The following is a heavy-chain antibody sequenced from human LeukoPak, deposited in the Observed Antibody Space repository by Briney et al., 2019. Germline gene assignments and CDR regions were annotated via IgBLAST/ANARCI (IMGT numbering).Heavy chain of an antibody. CDR2: IYSGGST. V-gene: IGHV3-66*01. CDR1: EFSVGSNY. J-gene: IGHJ6*03. CDR3: ARDRVGQQLVGRKYYYYYMDV. Sequence: GGSLRLSCAASEFSVGSNYMTWVRQAPGKGLEWVSLIYSGGSTYYADSVKGRFTISRDNSKNTLYLQMNSLRAEDTAVYYCARDRVGQQLVGRKYYYYYMDVWGKGTTVPISS. D-gene: IGHD6-13*01.